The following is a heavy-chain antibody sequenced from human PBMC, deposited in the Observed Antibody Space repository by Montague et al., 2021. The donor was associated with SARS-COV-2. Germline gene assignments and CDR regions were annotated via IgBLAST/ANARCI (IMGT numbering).Heavy chain of an antibody. J-gene: IGHJ6*02. CDR1: SGSFGGYY. CDR2: INHSGST. Sequence: SETLSLTCAVSSGSFGGYYWSWIRQPPGKGLEWIGEINHSGSTTYNPSLESRVSISVDTSIKQFSLKVTSVTAADTAVYYCARLGAITLVRGITKADFSNYGMDVWGQGTTVTVSS. CDR3: ARLGAITLVRGITKADFSNYGMDV. D-gene: IGHD3-10*01. V-gene: IGHV4-34*01.